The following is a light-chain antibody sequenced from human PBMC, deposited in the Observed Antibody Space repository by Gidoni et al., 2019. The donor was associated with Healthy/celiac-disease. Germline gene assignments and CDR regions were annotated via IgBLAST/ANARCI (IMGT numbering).Light chain of an antibody. CDR3: AAWDDSLSGDWV. J-gene: IGLJ3*02. CDR2: RNN. Sequence: PGHSVTISCSGSSSNIGSNYVYWYQQLPGTAPKLLIYRNNQRPSGVPDRFSGSKSGTSASLAISGLRSEDEADYYCAAWDDSLSGDWVFGGGTKLTVL. V-gene: IGLV1-47*01. CDR1: SSNIGSNY.